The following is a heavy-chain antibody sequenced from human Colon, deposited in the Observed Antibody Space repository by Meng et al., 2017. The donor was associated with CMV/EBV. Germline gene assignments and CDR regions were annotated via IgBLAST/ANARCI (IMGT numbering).Heavy chain of an antibody. V-gene: IGHV3-21*01. CDR3: ARSRDIVLEPASIGWYFDL. D-gene: IGHD2-2*01. CDR2: ISSRSGYI. J-gene: IGHJ2*01. Sequence: TCSSYTMNWVRQGPGNGLEWVSSISSRSGYIFYADSVKGRFTISRDNADNSLSLQMNSLRVEDTAVYYCARSRDIVLEPASIGWYFDLWGRGTLVTVSS. CDR1: TCSSYT.